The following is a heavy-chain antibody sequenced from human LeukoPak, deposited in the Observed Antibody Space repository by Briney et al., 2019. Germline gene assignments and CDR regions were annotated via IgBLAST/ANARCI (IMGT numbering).Heavy chain of an antibody. J-gene: IGHJ3*02. CDR2: IIPIFGTA. CDR1: GGTFSSYA. D-gene: IGHD1-1*01. CDR3: ARSLAHDAFDI. V-gene: IGHV1-69*13. Sequence: GASVKVSCKASGGTFSSYAISWVRQAPGQGLEWLGGIIPIFGTANYAQKFQGRVTITADESTSTAYMELSSLRSEDTAVYYCARSLAHDAFDIWGQGTMVTVSS.